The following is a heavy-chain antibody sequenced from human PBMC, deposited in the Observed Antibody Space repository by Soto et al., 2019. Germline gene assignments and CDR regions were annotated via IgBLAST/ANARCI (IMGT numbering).Heavy chain of an antibody. J-gene: IGHJ3*02. CDR3: AKDPVVGTRRAFDI. CDR2: INPSGGST. Sequence: ASVKVSCKASGYTFTSYYMHWVRQAPGQGLEWMGIINPSGGSTSYAQKFQGRVTISRDNSKNTLYLQMNSLRAEDTAVYYCAKDPVVGTRRAFDIWGQGTMVTVSS. CDR1: GYTFTSYY. D-gene: IGHD1-26*01. V-gene: IGHV1-46*03.